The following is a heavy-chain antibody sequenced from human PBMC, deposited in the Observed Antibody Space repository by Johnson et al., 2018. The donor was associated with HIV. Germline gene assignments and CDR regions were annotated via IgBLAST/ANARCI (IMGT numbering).Heavy chain of an antibody. Sequence: VQLVESGGGLVQPGGSLRLSCAASGFIFSNAWMSWVRQAPGKGLEWVGRIKSKTDGGTTDYAAPVKGRFTISRDDSKNTLYLQMNSLKTEDTAVYYCTTELLRWLQGENAFDIWGQGTMVTVSS. CDR1: GFIFSNAW. D-gene: IGHD5-24*01. CDR2: IKSKTDGGTT. CDR3: TTELLRWLQGENAFDI. V-gene: IGHV3-15*01. J-gene: IGHJ3*02.